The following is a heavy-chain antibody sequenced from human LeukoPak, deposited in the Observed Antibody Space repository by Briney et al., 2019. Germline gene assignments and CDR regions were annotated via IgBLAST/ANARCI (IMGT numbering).Heavy chain of an antibody. D-gene: IGHD5-18*01. CDR3: ARQFVGYSFFDY. Sequence: SETLSLTCTVSGGSISSSSYYWGWIRQPPGKGLEWIGSIYYSGSTYYNPSLKSRVTISEDTSKNQFSLKLSSVTAADTAVYYCARQFVGYSFFDYWGQGTLVTVSS. CDR1: GGSISSSSYY. V-gene: IGHV4-39*01. CDR2: IYYSGST. J-gene: IGHJ4*02.